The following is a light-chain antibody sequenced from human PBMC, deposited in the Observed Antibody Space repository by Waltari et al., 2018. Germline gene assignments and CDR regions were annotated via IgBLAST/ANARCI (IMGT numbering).Light chain of an antibody. V-gene: IGLV2-14*03. J-gene: IGLJ3*02. CDR3: SSYTTRDTCL. Sequence: QSALTQPASVSGSPGQSITISCTGTNSDIGVHNYVSWYQQHPGKAPKLILYGVSKRPSVVSNRFSGTKAVNTVSLTFSVVQAGDQADYYCSSYTTRDTCLFGGGTKVTVL. CDR2: GVS. CDR1: NSDIGVHNY.